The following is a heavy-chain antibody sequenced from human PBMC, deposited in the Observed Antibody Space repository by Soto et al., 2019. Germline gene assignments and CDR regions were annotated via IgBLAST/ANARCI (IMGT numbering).Heavy chain of an antibody. V-gene: IGHV4-4*02. J-gene: IGHJ3*02. CDR2: IYHSGST. CDR3: ARVVDRPLWSAFFGAFDI. Sequence: QVQLQESGPGLVKPSGTLSLTCAVSGGSISSSNWWSWVRQPPGKGLEWIGEIYHSGSTNYNPSLTSHVTISVDNSKYHFSLNLRSVTAADTAVYYCARVVDRPLWSAFFGAFDIWGQGTMVTVSS. CDR1: GGSISSSNW. D-gene: IGHD3-3*01.